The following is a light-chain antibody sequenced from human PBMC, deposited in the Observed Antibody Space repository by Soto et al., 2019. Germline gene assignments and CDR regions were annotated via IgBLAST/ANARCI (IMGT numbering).Light chain of an antibody. J-gene: IGKJ1*01. V-gene: IGKV1-9*01. CDR1: QDISSY. CDR3: QQLNSYPQT. Sequence: IQLTQSPSSLSASVGDRVTITCRASQDISSYLAWSQQKPGKAPKLLIYAASTLQTGVPSRFSGSGSGTDFTLTISSLQPEDFAIYYCQQLNSYPQTFGQGTKVEIK. CDR2: AAS.